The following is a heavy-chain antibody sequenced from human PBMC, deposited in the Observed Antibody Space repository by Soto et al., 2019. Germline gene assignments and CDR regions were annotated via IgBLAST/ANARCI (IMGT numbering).Heavy chain of an antibody. Sequence: QVQLVQSGVEVKKPGASVKVSCKASGYTFTNSDINWVRQAPGQGLEWMGWMNPDSGHAAYAQKFQGRVTLTTSTSTSTVYMEMRSLGSEDTAVYYCARRPHCSGGICYYGLDNWGQGTLVTVSS. V-gene: IGHV1-8*01. D-gene: IGHD2-15*01. CDR2: MNPDSGHA. CDR1: GYTFTNSD. J-gene: IGHJ4*02. CDR3: ARRPHCSGGICYYGLDN.